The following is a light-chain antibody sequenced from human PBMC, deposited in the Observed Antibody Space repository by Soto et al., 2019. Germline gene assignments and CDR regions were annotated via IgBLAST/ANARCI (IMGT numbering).Light chain of an antibody. J-gene: IGKJ2*01. CDR2: GAS. CDR1: QSVSSSY. Sequence: EIVLTQSPGTLSLSPGERATLSCRASQSVSSSYLAWYQHKPGQAPRLLIYGASSRATGIPDRFSGSGSGTDLTLTISSPEPDDFAVYYCQQYCSASHTFGQGTKLEIK. V-gene: IGKV3-20*01. CDR3: QQYCSASHT.